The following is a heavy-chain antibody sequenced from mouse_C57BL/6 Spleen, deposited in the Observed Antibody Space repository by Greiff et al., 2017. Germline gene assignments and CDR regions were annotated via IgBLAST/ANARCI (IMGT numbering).Heavy chain of an antibody. CDR2: VSDGGSYT. CDR3: ARRVKADGYFDY. Sequence: EVKLVESGGGLVKPGGSLKLSCAASGFTFSSYAMSWVRQTPEKRLEWVATVSDGGSYTYYPDNVKGRFPISRDNAKNNLYLQMSHLKSEDTAMYYCARRVKADGYFDYWGQGTTLTVSS. CDR1: GFTFSSYA. J-gene: IGHJ2*01. D-gene: IGHD2-3*01. V-gene: IGHV5-4*03.